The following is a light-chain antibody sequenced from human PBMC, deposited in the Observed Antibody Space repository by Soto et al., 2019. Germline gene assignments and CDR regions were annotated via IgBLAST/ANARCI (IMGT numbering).Light chain of an antibody. Sequence: EIVLTQSPGTLSLSPGERATLSCRASQSVGSTYLAWYQQKPGQPPRLLIYGSSTRASGIPDRFSGSGSGTDFTLTISRLEPEDFAGYYCQQYGSSVWTFGQGTKVYI. CDR1: QSVGSTY. J-gene: IGKJ1*01. CDR2: GSS. CDR3: QQYGSSVWT. V-gene: IGKV3-20*01.